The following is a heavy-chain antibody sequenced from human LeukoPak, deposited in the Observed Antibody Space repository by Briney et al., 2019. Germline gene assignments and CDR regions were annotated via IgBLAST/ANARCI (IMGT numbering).Heavy chain of an antibody. Sequence: ASVKVSCKASGYTFIAYYMHWVRQAPGQGLEWMGWINPNTGGTDYAQRFQGRVTMTMDTSISTAYMELSSLISDDTAVYYCARDVFAEYNTHHRFDPWGQGTLVTVSS. CDR1: GYTFIAYY. CDR2: INPNTGGT. J-gene: IGHJ5*02. V-gene: IGHV1-2*02. D-gene: IGHD1-14*01. CDR3: ARDVFAEYNTHHRFDP.